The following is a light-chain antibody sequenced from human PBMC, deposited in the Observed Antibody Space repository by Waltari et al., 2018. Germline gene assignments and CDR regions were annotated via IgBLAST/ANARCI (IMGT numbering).Light chain of an antibody. V-gene: IGKV3-20*01. Sequence: IVLTQPPGTLSLSPGERVTLSCRASQSISSSFLAWYRQKPGQAPSLLIHGASSRATGIPDRFSGSGSGTDFTLTISRLEPEDVAVYYCQQYGSSPPFTFGQGTKLEI. CDR1: QSISSSF. J-gene: IGKJ2*01. CDR2: GAS. CDR3: QQYGSSPPFT.